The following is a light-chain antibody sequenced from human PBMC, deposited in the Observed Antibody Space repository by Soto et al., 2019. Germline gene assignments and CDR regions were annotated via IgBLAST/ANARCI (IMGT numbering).Light chain of an antibody. V-gene: IGLV1-51*01. J-gene: IGLJ1*01. CDR2: DDD. CDR3: GSWDSSLSAYV. CDR1: SSNIGGNS. Sequence: QPLLTQPPSVSAAPGHRVTISGSGSSSNIGGNSVSWYRQLPGTAPKLLIYDDDKRPSGIPDRFSGSQSGTSATLGITGFQTGDEADYYCGSWDSSLSAYVFGTGTKVTVL.